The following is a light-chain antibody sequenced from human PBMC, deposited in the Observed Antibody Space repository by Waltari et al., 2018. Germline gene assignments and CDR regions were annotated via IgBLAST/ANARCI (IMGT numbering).Light chain of an antibody. CDR1: QIIREH. CDR2: GAS. V-gene: IGKV1-39*01. Sequence: DIQMTQSPSSLSASVGDRVTIPFRASQIIREHLNWYQQKPGRTPNVLIFGASRFASGVPSRFSGNGSGADFTLTISSLQAADSATYWCQQSYTQPWTFGQGTKVEIK. CDR3: QQSYTQPWT. J-gene: IGKJ1*01.